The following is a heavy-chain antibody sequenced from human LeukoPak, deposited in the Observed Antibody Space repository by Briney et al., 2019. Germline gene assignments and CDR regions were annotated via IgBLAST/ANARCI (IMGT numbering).Heavy chain of an antibody. Sequence: SVKVSCKASGGTFSSYAISWVRQAPGQGLEWMGGIIPIFGTANYAQKFQGRVTITTDESTSTAYMELSSLRSEDTAVYYCARDQRKDGYNLDYYYYMDVWGKGTTVTVSS. V-gene: IGHV1-69*05. D-gene: IGHD5-24*01. J-gene: IGHJ6*03. CDR1: GGTFSSYA. CDR2: IIPIFGTA. CDR3: ARDQRKDGYNLDYYYYMDV.